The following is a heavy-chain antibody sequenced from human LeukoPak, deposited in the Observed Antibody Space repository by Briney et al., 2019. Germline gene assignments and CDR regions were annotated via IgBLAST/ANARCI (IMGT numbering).Heavy chain of an antibody. D-gene: IGHD2-15*01. CDR1: GFIFSSYV. CDR3: AREVASTGGGFGP. CDR2: ISYDGSHK. J-gene: IGHJ5*02. Sequence: GGSLRLSCAASGFIFSSYVIHCVRQAPGKGLEWVAVISYDGSHKNYADSVKGRFTISRGNSRNTLYLQMSSLKAEDTAVYYCAREVASTGGGFGPWGQGTLVTVSS. V-gene: IGHV3-30*04.